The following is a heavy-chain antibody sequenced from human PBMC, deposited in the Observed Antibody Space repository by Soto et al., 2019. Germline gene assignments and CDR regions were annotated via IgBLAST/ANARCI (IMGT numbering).Heavy chain of an antibody. CDR2: ISYDGSNK. CDR3: ATLSVNDFWSGYYSSGFDY. Sequence: QVQLVESGGGVVQPGRSLRLSCAASGFTFSSYAMHWVRQAPGKGLEWVAVISYDGSNKYYADSVKGRFTISRDNSKNTLYLQMNSLRAEDTAVYYCATLSVNDFWSGYYSSGFDYWGQGTLVTVSS. D-gene: IGHD3-3*01. CDR1: GFTFSSYA. V-gene: IGHV3-30-3*01. J-gene: IGHJ4*02.